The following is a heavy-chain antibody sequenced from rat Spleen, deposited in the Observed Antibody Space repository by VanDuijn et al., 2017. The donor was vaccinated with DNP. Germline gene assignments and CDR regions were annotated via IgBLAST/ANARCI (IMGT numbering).Heavy chain of an antibody. CDR2: ITSGSGTT. J-gene: IGHJ4*01. CDR1: GFTFSYYW. Sequence: EVQLVESGGDLVQPGRSLKLSCVASGFTFSYYWMDWIRQVPGKGLEWIASITSGSGTTSYPDSVKGRFTISRDDAKDTLSLQMNSLRSEDTATYYCARVGDLHYGGDGDVLDVWGQGTSVTVSS. CDR3: ARVGDLHYGGDGDVLDV. D-gene: IGHD1-12*02. V-gene: IGHV5-31*01.